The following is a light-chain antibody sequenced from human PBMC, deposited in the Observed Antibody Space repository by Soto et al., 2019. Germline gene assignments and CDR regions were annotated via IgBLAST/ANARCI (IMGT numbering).Light chain of an antibody. CDR1: QSVGSD. J-gene: IGKJ5*01. Sequence: EIFLTQSPCTLSLSPGGIATLSCTASQSVGSDLVWYRQKPGQAPRLLIYGASTRATGIPARFSGSGSGTEFTLTISSLQSEDFAVYYCQQYNNWPPITFGQGTRLEIK. V-gene: IGKV3-15*01. CDR2: GAS. CDR3: QQYNNWPPIT.